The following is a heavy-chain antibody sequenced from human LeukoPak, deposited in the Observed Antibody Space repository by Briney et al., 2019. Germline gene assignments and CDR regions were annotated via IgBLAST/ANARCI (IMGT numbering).Heavy chain of an antibody. CDR2: ISAYNGST. CDR1: GYTFTSYG. Sequence: GASVKVSCKASGYTFTSYGISWVRQAPGQGLEWMGWISAYNGSTNYAQKLQGRVTMTTDTSTSTAYMELRSLRSDDTAVYYCARDGVDFWSGHSPNSWFDPWGQGTLVTVSS. CDR3: ARDGVDFWSGHSPNSWFDP. D-gene: IGHD3-3*01. J-gene: IGHJ5*02. V-gene: IGHV1-18*01.